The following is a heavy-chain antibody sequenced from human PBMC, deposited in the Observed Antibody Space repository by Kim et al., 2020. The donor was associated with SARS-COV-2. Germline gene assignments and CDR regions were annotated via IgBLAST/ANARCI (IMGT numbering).Heavy chain of an antibody. CDR3: ARGGSAGNWNYAGGAFDI. Sequence: GGSLRLSCAASGFTFSSYWMSWVRQAPGKGLEWVANIKQDGSEKYYVDSVKGRFTISRDNAKNSLYLQMNSLRAEDTAVYYCARGGSAGNWNYAGGAFDIWGQGTMVTVSS. CDR2: IKQDGSEK. CDR1: GFTFSSYW. V-gene: IGHV3-7*01. J-gene: IGHJ3*02. D-gene: IGHD1-7*01.